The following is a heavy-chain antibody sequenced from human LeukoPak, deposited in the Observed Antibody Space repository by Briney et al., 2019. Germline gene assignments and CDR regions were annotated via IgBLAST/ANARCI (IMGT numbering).Heavy chain of an antibody. CDR2: IRSKANSYAT. V-gene: IGHV3-73*01. Sequence: GGSLRLSCAASGFTSSGSAMHWVRQASGKGLEWVGRIRSKANSYATAYAASVKGRFTISRDDSKNTAYLQMNSLKTEDTAVYYCTRRTADYYYGMDVWGQGTTVTVSS. J-gene: IGHJ6*02. CDR1: GFTSSGSA. D-gene: IGHD1-1*01. CDR3: TRRTADYYYGMDV.